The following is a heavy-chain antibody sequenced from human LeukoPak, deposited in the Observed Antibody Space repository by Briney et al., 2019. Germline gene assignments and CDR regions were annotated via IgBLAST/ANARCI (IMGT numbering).Heavy chain of an antibody. CDR3: ARAQTRRGIVGAFFMPIDY. V-gene: IGHV3-21*04. Sequence: GGSLRLSCAASGFIFSSFSVNWVRQAPGKGLEWVSSISTSGGLSSVYYADSVEGRFTISRDNAKNSLFLQMNSLRAEDTALYHCARAQTRRGIVGAFFMPIDYWGQGTLVTVSS. J-gene: IGHJ4*02. D-gene: IGHD1-26*01. CDR1: GFIFSSFS. CDR2: ISTSGGLSSV.